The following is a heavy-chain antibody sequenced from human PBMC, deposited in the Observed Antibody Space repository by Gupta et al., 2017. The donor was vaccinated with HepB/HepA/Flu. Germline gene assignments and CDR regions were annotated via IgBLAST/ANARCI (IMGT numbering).Heavy chain of an antibody. Sequence: QVQPVQSGAEVKKPGSSVKVSCKAFGGTLSGYDISWVRQAPGQGLEWMGGIIPIFGTANYAQKFQGRVTITADESTSTAYMELSSLRSEDTAVYYCARVVRNSQGYYYMDVWGKGTTVTVSS. D-gene: IGHD1-7*01. CDR2: IIPIFGTA. CDR3: ARVVRNSQGYYYMDV. J-gene: IGHJ6*03. V-gene: IGHV1-69*01. CDR1: GGTLSGYD.